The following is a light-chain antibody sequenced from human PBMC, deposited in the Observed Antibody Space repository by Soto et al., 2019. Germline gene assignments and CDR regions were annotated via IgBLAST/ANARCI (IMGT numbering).Light chain of an antibody. CDR1: QSVASSY. CDR2: GAS. J-gene: IGKJ2*01. CDR3: QQYGSSSYT. Sequence: EIVLTHSPGTLSLSPGEGATLSCRASQSVASSYLAWYQQKPGQAPRLLIYGASNRATGIPDRFSGGGSGTDFTLTISRLEPEDFAVYYCQQYGSSSYTFGQGTKLEIK. V-gene: IGKV3-20*01.